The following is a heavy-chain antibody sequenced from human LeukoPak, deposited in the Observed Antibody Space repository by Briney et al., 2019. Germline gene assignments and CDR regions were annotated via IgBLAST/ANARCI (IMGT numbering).Heavy chain of an antibody. CDR3: ARDLRTITVAGIGVFDI. Sequence: SVKVSCKASGGTFSSYAISWVRQAPGQGLEWMGGIIPIFGTANYARKFQGRVTITADMSTSTVYMELSSLRSEDTAVYYCARDLRTITVAGIGVFDIWGQGTMVTVSS. CDR2: IIPIFGTA. D-gene: IGHD6-19*01. V-gene: IGHV1-69*06. J-gene: IGHJ3*02. CDR1: GGTFSSYA.